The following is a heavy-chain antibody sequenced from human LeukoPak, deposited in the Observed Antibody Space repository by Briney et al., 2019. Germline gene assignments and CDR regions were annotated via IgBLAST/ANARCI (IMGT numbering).Heavy chain of an antibody. CDR2: IKQDGSEK. CDR1: GFTFSIYW. Sequence: GDSLRLFCAASGFTFSIYWMIWVRHPPGEGLEWVANIKQDGSEKYYVDSVKGRFTVSRDNGKNSLDLQMNSLRAEDTAVYYCARFDRGDGRGWNFDLWGRGTLVTVSS. D-gene: IGHD3-3*01. V-gene: IGHV3-7*05. CDR3: ARFDRGDGRGWNFDL. J-gene: IGHJ2*01.